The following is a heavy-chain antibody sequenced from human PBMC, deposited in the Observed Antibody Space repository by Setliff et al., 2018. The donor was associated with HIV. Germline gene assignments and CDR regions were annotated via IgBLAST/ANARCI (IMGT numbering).Heavy chain of an antibody. Sequence: SETLSLTCTVYGGSFSNYYTNWIRQPPGKGLEWIGELSPSGSTNYNPSLKSRVSMSVDKSKNQFSLKLTSVTAADTAVYYCARGHCSGTNCYGVDYYGMDVWGQGTTVT. CDR1: GGSFSNYY. CDR3: ARGHCSGTNCYGVDYYGMDV. CDR2: LSPSGST. V-gene: IGHV4-34*01. D-gene: IGHD2-2*01. J-gene: IGHJ6*02.